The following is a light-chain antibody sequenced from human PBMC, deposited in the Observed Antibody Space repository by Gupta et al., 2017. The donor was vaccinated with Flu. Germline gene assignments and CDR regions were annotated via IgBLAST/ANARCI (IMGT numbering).Light chain of an antibody. Sequence: TITSCGNTCDSGNNDVCWWQLFAAAAPILLVYYNDPRPSGFPARFSGSKYATSASLTTIGAQAEDVAYYHCAAPTTSVNCVVFGGGTKLTVL. CDR1: TCDSGNND. V-gene: IGLV1-47*02. J-gene: IGLJ2*01. CDR2: YND. CDR3: AAPTTSVNCVV.